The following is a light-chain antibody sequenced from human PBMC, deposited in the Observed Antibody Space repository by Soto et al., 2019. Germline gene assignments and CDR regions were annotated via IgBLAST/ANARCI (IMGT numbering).Light chain of an antibody. CDR1: TSNIGAGYD. CDR3: PSYDTSLSGSV. J-gene: IGLJ2*01. CDR2: GNS. V-gene: IGLV1-40*01. Sequence: QSVLTQPPSVSGAPGQRVTISCTGSTSNIGAGYDVHWYQLLPGTAPKLLIYGNSDRPSGVPDRFSGSKSGTSASLAITGLQAEDEADYYCPSYDTSLSGSVFGGGTKLTVL.